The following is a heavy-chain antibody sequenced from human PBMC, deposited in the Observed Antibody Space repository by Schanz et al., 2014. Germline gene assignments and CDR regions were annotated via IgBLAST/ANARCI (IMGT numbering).Heavy chain of an antibody. J-gene: IGHJ4*02. V-gene: IGHV3-23*04. CDR2: ISGSGAST. CDR3: AKHVRSLTGNDY. Sequence: VQLVECGGGLVQPGGSLRLSCAASGFTFTTYAMGWVRQTPGKGLEWVSAISGSGASTYYADSVKGRFIISRDNSKNTLYLQVNSLRAEDTAVYYCAKHVRSLTGNDYWGQGTLVTVSS. D-gene: IGHD3-9*01. CDR1: GFTFTTYA.